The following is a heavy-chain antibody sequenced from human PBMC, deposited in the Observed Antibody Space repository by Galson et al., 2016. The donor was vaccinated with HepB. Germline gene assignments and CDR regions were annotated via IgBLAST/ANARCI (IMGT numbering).Heavy chain of an antibody. Sequence: SLRLSCAASGFTFSWFGMHWVRQAPGKGLEWVAAISYDGVAVILYDASDKYYADSVKGRFTISRDNAKNSLYLQMNSLRAEDTALYYCARATPYYDILTGYYNYYFGYWGQGTLVTVSS. J-gene: IGHJ4*02. CDR3: ARATPYYDILTGYYNYYFGY. D-gene: IGHD3-9*01. CDR1: GFTFSWFG. CDR2: ILYDASDK. V-gene: IGHV3-30*03.